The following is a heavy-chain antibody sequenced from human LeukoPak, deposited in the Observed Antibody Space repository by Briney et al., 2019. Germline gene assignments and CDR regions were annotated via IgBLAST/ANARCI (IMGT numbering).Heavy chain of an antibody. V-gene: IGHV1-69*13. CDR3: ARGNRRDGYISSNYYYYGMDV. D-gene: IGHD5-24*01. CDR1: GGTFSSYA. J-gene: IGHJ6*02. CDR2: IIPIFGTA. Sequence: ASVKVSCKASGGTFSSYAISWVRQAPGQGLEWMGGIIPIFGTANYAQKFQGRVTITADESTSTAYMELSSLRSEDTAVYYCARGNRRDGYISSNYYYYGMDVWGQGTTVTVSS.